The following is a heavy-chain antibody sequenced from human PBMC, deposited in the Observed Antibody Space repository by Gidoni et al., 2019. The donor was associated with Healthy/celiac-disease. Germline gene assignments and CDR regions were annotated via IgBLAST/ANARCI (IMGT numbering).Heavy chain of an antibody. D-gene: IGHD4-17*01. CDR1: GGSFSGYY. J-gene: IGHJ1*01. CDR3: ARGGDYGTSEYFQH. Sequence: QVQLQQWGAGLLKPSETLSLTCAVYGGSFSGYYWSWIRQPPGKGLEWIGEINHSGSTNYNPSLKSRVTISVDTSKNQFSLKLSSVTAADTAVYYCARGGDYGTSEYFQHWGQGTLVTVSS. V-gene: IGHV4-34*01. CDR2: INHSGST.